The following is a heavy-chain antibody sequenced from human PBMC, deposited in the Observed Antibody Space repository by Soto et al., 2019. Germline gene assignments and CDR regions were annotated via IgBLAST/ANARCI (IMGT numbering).Heavy chain of an antibody. V-gene: IGHV3-23*01. CDR2: ISGSGDRT. CDR3: AGGRGRSFYYCMGV. J-gene: IGHJ6*02. D-gene: IGHD1-26*01. CDR1: GFTFSSYA. Sequence: EVQLLESGGGLVQPGGSLRLSCAASGFTFSSYAITWVRQAPGKGLEWVSVISGSGDRTYYADSVKGRFTISRDNSKNTLYLQMNSLRAADTAVYYCAGGRGRSFYYCMGVWGPGNNVTDSS.